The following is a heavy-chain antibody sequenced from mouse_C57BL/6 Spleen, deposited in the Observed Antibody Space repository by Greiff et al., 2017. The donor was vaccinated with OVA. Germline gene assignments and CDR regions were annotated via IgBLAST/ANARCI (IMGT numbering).Heavy chain of an antibody. CDR3: ARGDYDGGDQAWFAY. CDR2: IDPSDSET. D-gene: IGHD2-4*01. V-gene: IGHV1-52*01. Sequence: QVQLQQSGAELVRPGSSVKLSCKASGYTFTSYWMHWVKQRPIQGLEWIGNIDPSDSETHYNQKFKDKATLTVDQSSSTAYMQLNSLTSEDSAVYYCARGDYDGGDQAWFAYWGQGTLVTVSA. J-gene: IGHJ3*01. CDR1: GYTFTSYW.